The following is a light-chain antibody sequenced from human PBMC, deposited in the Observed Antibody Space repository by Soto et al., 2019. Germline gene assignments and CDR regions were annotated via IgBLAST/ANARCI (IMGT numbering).Light chain of an antibody. Sequence: EIVLTQSPGTLSVSPGERATLSCRASQSVSIKLAWYQQKPGQAPRLLIYGASARATGIADRFSGSGSGTDFTLTISRLEPEDFAVYYCQQYGSSGTFGQGTKVDIK. CDR1: QSVSIK. V-gene: IGKV3-20*01. CDR3: QQYGSSGT. J-gene: IGKJ1*01. CDR2: GAS.